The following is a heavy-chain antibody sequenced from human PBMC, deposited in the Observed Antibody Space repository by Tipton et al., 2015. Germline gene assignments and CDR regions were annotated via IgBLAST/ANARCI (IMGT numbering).Heavy chain of an antibody. D-gene: IGHD2-2*01. CDR3: ARGGSGDIVIIPAATWFDP. Sequence: LRLSCAASGFTFSDYAMIWVRQPPGKGLEWIGEINHSGSTNYNPSLKSRVTISVDTSKNQFSLKLSSVTAADTAVYYCARGGSGDIVIIPAATWFDPWGQGTLVTVSS. CDR2: INHSGST. CDR1: GFTFSDYA. J-gene: IGHJ5*02. V-gene: IGHV4-34*01.